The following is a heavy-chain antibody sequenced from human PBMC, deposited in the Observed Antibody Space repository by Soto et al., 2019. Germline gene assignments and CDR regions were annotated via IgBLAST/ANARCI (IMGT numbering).Heavy chain of an antibody. Sequence: QVQLVQSGAEVKKPGASVKISCKASGYTFTTYYMHWVRQAPGQGLEWIGIINPSGGRTTYAQNCQGRVTMPRDTYTSTVYMELSSLRSEDTAIYYCARDGCVTATCAGGGNWFDPWGQGTPVTVSS. D-gene: IGHD3-16*01. CDR1: GYTFTTYY. J-gene: IGHJ5*02. CDR2: INPSGGRT. CDR3: ARDGCVTATCAGGGNWFDP. V-gene: IGHV1-46*01.